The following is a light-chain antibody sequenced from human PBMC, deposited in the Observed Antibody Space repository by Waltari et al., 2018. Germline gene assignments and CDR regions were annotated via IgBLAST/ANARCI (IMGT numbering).Light chain of an antibody. J-gene: IGKJ5*01. CDR2: DAA. Sequence: EIVLTQSPATLSLSPGERATLSCRASQSVSSYLAWYQQQPGQAPRLLIYDAANRATGIPARFSGSGSGTDFTLTISSLEPEDFAVYYCQQRSNWPAGTFGQGTRLEIK. V-gene: IGKV3-11*01. CDR1: QSVSSY. CDR3: QQRSNWPAGT.